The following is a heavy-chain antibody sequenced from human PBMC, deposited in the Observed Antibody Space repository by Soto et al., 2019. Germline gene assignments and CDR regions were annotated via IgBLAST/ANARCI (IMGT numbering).Heavy chain of an antibody. CDR3: ARAETGYYFDY. J-gene: IGHJ4*02. V-gene: IGHV4-59*01. CDR1: GGSTSTYC. D-gene: IGHD3-10*01. Sequence: QVQLQESGPGLVKPSETLSLTCTVSGGSTSTYCWTWIRQPPGKGLEWIGDIYDSGSTNYNPSLKSRVTTSVDTSKNQYALRLTSVTAADRALYYCARAETGYYFDYWGQGTLVTVSS. CDR2: IYDSGST.